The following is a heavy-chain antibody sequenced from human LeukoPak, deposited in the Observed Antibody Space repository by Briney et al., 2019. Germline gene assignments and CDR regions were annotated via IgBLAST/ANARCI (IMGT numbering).Heavy chain of an antibody. CDR1: GYTFTSYD. V-gene: IGHV1-8*01. CDR3: ARGRSRGVDDFDY. Sequence: VASVKVSCKASGYTFTSYDINWVRQAPGQGLEWMGWMNPNSGNTGYAQKFQGRVTMTRNTSISTAYMELSSLRSEDTAVYYCARGRSRGVDDFDYWGQGTLVTVSS. D-gene: IGHD3-10*01. J-gene: IGHJ4*02. CDR2: MNPNSGNT.